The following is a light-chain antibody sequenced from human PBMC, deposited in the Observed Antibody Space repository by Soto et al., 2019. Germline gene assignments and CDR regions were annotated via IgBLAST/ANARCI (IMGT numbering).Light chain of an antibody. CDR1: SGHSDYA. CDR2: LNSDGSH. V-gene: IGLV4-69*01. J-gene: IGLJ3*02. CDR3: QTGGTGIQE. Sequence: QSVLTQSPSSSASLGASVKLTCTLSSGHSDYAIAWHQQQPQKGPRFLMNLNSDGSHNKGDWIPDRFSGSRSGAERYLTISSLQSEDEADYYCQTGGTGIQEFGGGTKLTVL.